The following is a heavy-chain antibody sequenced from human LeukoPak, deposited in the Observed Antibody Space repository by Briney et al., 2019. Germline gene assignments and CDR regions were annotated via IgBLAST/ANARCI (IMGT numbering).Heavy chain of an antibody. CDR2: INTYTGNP. CDR3: ARWDYDSSGYALYYFDY. D-gene: IGHD3-22*01. V-gene: IGHV7-4-1*02. CDR1: GYTFTTYT. J-gene: IGHJ4*02. Sequence: ASVKVSCKASGYTFTTYTMNWVRQAPGQGLEWMGWINTYTGNPTYAQGFTGRFVFSLDTSVSTAYLQISSLKAEDTAVYYCARWDYDSSGYALYYFDYWGQGTLVTVSS.